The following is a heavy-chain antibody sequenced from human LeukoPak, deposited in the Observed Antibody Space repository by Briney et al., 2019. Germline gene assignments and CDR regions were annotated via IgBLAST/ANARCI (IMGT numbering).Heavy chain of an antibody. CDR1: GGSISSYY. J-gene: IGHJ4*02. D-gene: IGHD5-12*01. Sequence: PSETLSLTCTVSGGSISSYYWSWIRQPPGKGLEWIGYIYYSGSTNYNPSLKSRVTISVDTSKNQFSLKLSSVTAADTAVYYCARGYSGYDCADWGQGTLVTVSS. V-gene: IGHV4-59*01. CDR3: ARGYSGYDCAD. CDR2: IYYSGST.